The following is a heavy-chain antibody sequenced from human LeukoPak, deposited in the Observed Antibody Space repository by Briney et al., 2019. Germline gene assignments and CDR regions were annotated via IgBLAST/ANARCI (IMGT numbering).Heavy chain of an antibody. CDR1: GGSFSGYY. CDR3: ASSNYDFWSGYSPGTGYYTDV. J-gene: IGHJ6*03. CDR2: INHSGST. V-gene: IGHV4-34*01. D-gene: IGHD3-3*01. Sequence: SETLSLTCAVYGGSFSGYYWSWIRQPPGKGLEWIGEINHSGSTNYNPSLKSRVTISVDTSKNQFSLKLSSVTAADTAVYYCASSNYDFWSGYSPGTGYYTDVWGKGTTVTVSS.